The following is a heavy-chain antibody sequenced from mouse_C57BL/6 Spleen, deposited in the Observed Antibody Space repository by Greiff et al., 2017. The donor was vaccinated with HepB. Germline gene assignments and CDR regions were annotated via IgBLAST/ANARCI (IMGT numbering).Heavy chain of an antibody. J-gene: IGHJ2*01. Sequence: EVKVEESGGGLVKPGGSLKLSCAASGFTFSSYAMSWVRQTPEKRLEWVATISDGGSYTYYPHNVKGRFTISRYNAKNNLYLQMSHLKYEDTAMYYCARRTGTDYFDYWGQGTTLTVSS. D-gene: IGHD4-1*01. V-gene: IGHV5-4*03. CDR2: ISDGGSYT. CDR3: ARRTGTDYFDY. CDR1: GFTFSSYA.